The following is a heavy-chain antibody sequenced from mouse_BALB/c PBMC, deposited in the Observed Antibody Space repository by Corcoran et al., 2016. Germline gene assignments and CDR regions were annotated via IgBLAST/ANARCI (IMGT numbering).Heavy chain of an antibody. CDR3: ARRGDSSDYEYY. CDR2: IYWYDDK. CDR1: GFLLSTSGMG. J-gene: IGHJ4*01. V-gene: IGHV8-12*01. D-gene: IGHD3-2*01. Sequence: QVTLKESGPRILQSYQTLSLTCSFSGFLLSTSGMGVSWIRQPSGKGLEWLAHIYWYDDKRYNPSLKSRLTSSKDTYRNQVFLKMTSVDTADTATYYCARRGDSSDYEYYGGQGTSVTVSS.